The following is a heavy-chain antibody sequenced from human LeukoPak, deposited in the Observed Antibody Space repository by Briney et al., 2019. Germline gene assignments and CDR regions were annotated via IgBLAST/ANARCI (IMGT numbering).Heavy chain of an antibody. CDR3: ARVDTAMAFDY. CDR1: GFTVTSYG. V-gene: IGHV3-30*02. CDR2: IRHDGGNK. Sequence: GGSLRLSCAASGFTVTSYGMHWVRQAPGKGLEWVAFIRHDGGNKYYTDSVKGRFTISRDNAKNSLYLQMNSLRAEDTAVYYCARVDTAMAFDYWGQGTLVTVSS. D-gene: IGHD5-18*01. J-gene: IGHJ4*02.